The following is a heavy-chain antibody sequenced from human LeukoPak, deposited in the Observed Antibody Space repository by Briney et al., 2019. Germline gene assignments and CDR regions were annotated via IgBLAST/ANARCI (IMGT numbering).Heavy chain of an antibody. CDR1: GGSISSGGYC. J-gene: IGHJ4*02. CDR3: ARVDLNMVRGVED. CDR2: ISYSGNT. D-gene: IGHD3-10*01. Sequence: SETLSPTWTVSGGSISSGGYCLRWIRQHPGKGLEWIGYISYSGNTYYNPSLKTRLTISVDTSKNQFCLNVSSVTAAGTAMYSSARVDLNMVRGVEDCGQGTLVTVSS. V-gene: IGHV4-31*02.